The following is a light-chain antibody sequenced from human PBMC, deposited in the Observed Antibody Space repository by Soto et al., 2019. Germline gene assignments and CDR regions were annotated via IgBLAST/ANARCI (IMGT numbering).Light chain of an antibody. V-gene: IGKV3-15*01. CDR1: QSVSNN. Sequence: EILMTQSPATLSVSPGDRATLSCRASQSVSNNLAWYQQRPGQAPRLLIYGASTRATGIPARFSGSGSGTEFTLTISSLQSEDFAVYYCQQYNNWPITFGQGTRLEIK. CDR2: GAS. J-gene: IGKJ5*01. CDR3: QQYNNWPIT.